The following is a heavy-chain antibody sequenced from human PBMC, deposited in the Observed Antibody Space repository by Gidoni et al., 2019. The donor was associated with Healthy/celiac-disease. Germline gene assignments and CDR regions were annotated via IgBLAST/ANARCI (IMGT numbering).Heavy chain of an antibody. D-gene: IGHD3-10*02. Sequence: QLQLQESGPGLVKPSETLSLTCTVSGGSISSSSYYWGWIRQPPGKGLEWIGSIYYRGSTYYNPSLKSRVTISVDTSKNQFSLKLSSVTAADTAVYYCARLLFHSFNDYWGQGTLVTVSS. V-gene: IGHV4-39*01. CDR1: GGSISSSSYY. CDR3: ARLLFHSFNDY. J-gene: IGHJ4*02. CDR2: IYYRGST.